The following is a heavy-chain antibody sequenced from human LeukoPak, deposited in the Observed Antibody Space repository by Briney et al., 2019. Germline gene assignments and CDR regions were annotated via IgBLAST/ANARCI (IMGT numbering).Heavy chain of an antibody. Sequence: AGGSLRLSCAASGFTFSSYSLNWVRQAPGKGLEWVSSITTSSSYIYYADSVKGRFTISRDNAKNSLYLQMNSLRAEDTAVYYCARVVVRGAMDVWGKGTTVTISS. J-gene: IGHJ6*04. CDR1: GFTFSSYS. CDR3: ARVVVRGAMDV. V-gene: IGHV3-21*01. D-gene: IGHD3-10*01. CDR2: ITTSSSYI.